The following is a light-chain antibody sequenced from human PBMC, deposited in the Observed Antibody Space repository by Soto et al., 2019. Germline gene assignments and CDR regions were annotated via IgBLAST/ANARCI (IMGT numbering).Light chain of an antibody. V-gene: IGLV2-14*03. Sequence: QSALTQPASVSGSPGQSITFSCTGTSSDVGAYKLMSWYQQYPGKAPKLMIYGVSNRPSGVSNRFSGSKSGNTASLTISGLQPEDEADYYCSSYTRSSTLVFGGGTQLTVL. CDR3: SSYTRSSTLV. J-gene: IGLJ2*01. CDR1: SSDVGAYKL. CDR2: GVS.